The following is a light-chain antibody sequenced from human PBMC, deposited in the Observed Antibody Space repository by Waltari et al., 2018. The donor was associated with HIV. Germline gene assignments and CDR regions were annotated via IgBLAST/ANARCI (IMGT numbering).Light chain of an antibody. Sequence: QTVVTQEPSISVSPGGTITLTCALSSGSVSTGYYSVWYQQTPGQAPRTLIYNTNRPSSGVPGCFAGSIVANNAALTITGAQQDEEAHYYCVLYISIGRVFGGGTRLTVL. CDR2: NTN. J-gene: IGLJ3*02. V-gene: IGLV8-61*02. CDR1: SGSVSTGYY. CDR3: VLYISIGRV.